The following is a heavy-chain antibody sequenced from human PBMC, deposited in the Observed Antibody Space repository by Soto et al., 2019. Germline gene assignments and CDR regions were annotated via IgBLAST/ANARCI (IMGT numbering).Heavy chain of an antibody. CDR3: ARRSHIVVAQT. V-gene: IGHV4-39*02. J-gene: IGHJ4*02. D-gene: IGHD2-21*01. Sequence: PSETLSLTCIVSGASFSDANYYWVWIRQPPGEGLEWIGRFYYDGRTYYNASLKSRVTISVDTSKNHFSLMLTSVTAADPAVYYCARRSHIVVAQTWGQGTLVTVSS. CDR2: FYYDGRT. CDR1: GASFSDANYY.